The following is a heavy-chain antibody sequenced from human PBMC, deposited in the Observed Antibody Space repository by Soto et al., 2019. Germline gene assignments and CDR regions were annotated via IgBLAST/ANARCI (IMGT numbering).Heavy chain of an antibody. J-gene: IGHJ4*02. Sequence: EVQLVESGGGLLQPGGSLRLSCAASGFTFSSYNMNWVRQAPGKGLEWVSYISSDSSTIYYADSVKGRFIISRDNAKNSLYLQMNSLRDEDTAVYYCARGGSGSSWCGDYWGQGTLVTVFS. D-gene: IGHD6-13*01. CDR3: ARGGSGSSWCGDY. CDR2: ISSDSSTI. CDR1: GFTFSSYN. V-gene: IGHV3-48*02.